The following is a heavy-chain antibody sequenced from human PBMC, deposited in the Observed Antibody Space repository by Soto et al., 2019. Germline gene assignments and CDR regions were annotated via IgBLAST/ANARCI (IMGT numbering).Heavy chain of an antibody. CDR3: AKYRVTTGRGVPTILDY. J-gene: IGHJ4*02. CDR1: GFTFSSYA. D-gene: IGHD3-10*01. CDR2: ISGSGGST. V-gene: IGHV3-23*01. Sequence: PGGSLRLSCAASGFTFSSYAMSWVRQAPGKGLEWVSAISGSGGSTYYADSVKGRFTISRDNSKNTLYLQMNSLRAEDTAVYYCAKYRVTTGRGVPTILDYWGQGTLVTVSS.